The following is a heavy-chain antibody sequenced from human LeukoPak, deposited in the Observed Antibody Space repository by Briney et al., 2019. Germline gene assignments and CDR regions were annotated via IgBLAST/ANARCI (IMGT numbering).Heavy chain of an antibody. CDR2: ISGSGNYI. Sequence: GGSLRLSCAASGFIFSSYNMNWVRQAPGKGLEWVSSISGSGNYIYYADSVKGRFTISRDNAKNSLYLQMNSLRAEDTAVYYCVRGRTAVAGTTSGYWGQGTLVTVSS. D-gene: IGHD6-19*01. CDR3: VRGRTAVAGTTSGY. V-gene: IGHV3-21*01. J-gene: IGHJ4*02. CDR1: GFIFSSYN.